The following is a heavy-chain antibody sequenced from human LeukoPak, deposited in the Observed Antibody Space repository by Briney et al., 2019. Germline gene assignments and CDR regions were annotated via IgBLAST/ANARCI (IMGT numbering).Heavy chain of an antibody. J-gene: IGHJ6*02. CDR3: ARGRYDSSGYYLYYYYGMDV. CDR1: GGTFSSYA. V-gene: IGHV1-69*13. D-gene: IGHD3-22*01. Sequence: ASVKVSCKASGGTFSSYAISWVRQAPGQGLEWMGGIIPIFGTANYAQKFQGRVTTTADESTSTAYMELSSLRSEDTAVYYCARGRYDSSGYYLYYYYGMDVWGQGTTVTVSS. CDR2: IIPIFGTA.